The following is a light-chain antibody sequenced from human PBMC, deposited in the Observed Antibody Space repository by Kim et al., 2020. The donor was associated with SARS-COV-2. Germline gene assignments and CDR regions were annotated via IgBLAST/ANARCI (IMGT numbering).Light chain of an antibody. CDR3: QQYSSSDT. V-gene: IGKV3-20*01. Sequence: SLSPGERAPLSCSASQSVSNNYLAWYQQKPGQAPRLLIYGASSRATGIPDRFSGSGSGTDFTLTISRLEPEDFAVYYCQQYSSSDTFGQGTKLEI. J-gene: IGKJ2*01. CDR2: GAS. CDR1: QSVSNNY.